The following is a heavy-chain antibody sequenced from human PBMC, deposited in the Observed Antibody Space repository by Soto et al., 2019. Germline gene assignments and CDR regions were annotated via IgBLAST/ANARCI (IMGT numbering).Heavy chain of an antibody. CDR2: IYSGGYT. V-gene: IGHV3-53*01. Sequence: EVQLVESGGGLIQPGGSLRLSCAVSGFTVSNNYMSWVRQAPGKGLEGVSVIYSGGYTAYGDSVKGRFTISRDNSKNTLFLQTKRLGPAHPPVFYCAPRPGGGGYWGQGTLVTVSS. J-gene: IGHJ4*02. D-gene: IGHD3-10*01. CDR1: GFTVSNNY. CDR3: APRPGGGGY.